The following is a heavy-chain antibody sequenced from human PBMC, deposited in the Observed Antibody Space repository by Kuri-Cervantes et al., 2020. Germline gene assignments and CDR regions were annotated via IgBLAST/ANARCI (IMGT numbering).Heavy chain of an antibody. CDR2: VGIAGDT. Sequence: GESLKISCAASGFTVSSNYMSWVRQAPGKGLEWLSGVGIAGDTYYTGSVKGRFTVSREHAKNSLYLQMNSLRAGDTAVYYCARVATNAFDIWGRGTMVTVSS. CDR3: ARVATNAFDI. V-gene: IGHV3-13*01. J-gene: IGHJ3*02. CDR1: GFTVSSNY. D-gene: IGHD4-11*01.